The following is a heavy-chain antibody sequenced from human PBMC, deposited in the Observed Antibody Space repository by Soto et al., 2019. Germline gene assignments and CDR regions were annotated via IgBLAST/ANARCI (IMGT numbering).Heavy chain of an antibody. CDR1: GGSINNSSFY. Sequence: QLQLQESGPGLVKPSETLSLTCTVSGGSINNSSFYWGWVRQPPGKRLEWIGSIYYSGSAYYNPSLKKRLTIAVDTSKNQFALNLSSVTPADTAVYFCARRPLVRGIIPYYFDSWGQGTLVTVSS. D-gene: IGHD3-10*01. V-gene: IGHV4-39*01. CDR3: ARRPLVRGIIPYYFDS. CDR2: IYYSGSA. J-gene: IGHJ4*02.